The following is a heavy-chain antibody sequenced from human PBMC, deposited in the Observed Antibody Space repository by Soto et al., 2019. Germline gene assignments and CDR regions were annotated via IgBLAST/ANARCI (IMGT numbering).Heavy chain of an antibody. CDR2: ISSSSSYI. J-gene: IGHJ4*02. CDR3: AREGNGDRNFDY. Sequence: GGSLRLSCAASGFTFSSYRLNWVRQAPGKGLEWVCSISSSSSYIYYADSVKGRFTISRDNAKNSLYLQMNGPRAEDTAGYYCAREGNGDRNFDYWGQGTLVTVSS. D-gene: IGHD4-17*01. CDR1: GFTFSSYR. V-gene: IGHV3-21*01.